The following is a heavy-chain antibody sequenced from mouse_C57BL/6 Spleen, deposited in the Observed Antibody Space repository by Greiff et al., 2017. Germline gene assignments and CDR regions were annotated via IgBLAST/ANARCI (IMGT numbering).Heavy chain of an antibody. V-gene: IGHV1-50*01. Sequence: QVQLQQPGAELVKPGASVKLSCKASGYTFTSYWMQWVKQRPGQGLEWIGEIDPSDSYTNYNQKFKGKATLTVDTSSSTAYMQLSSLTSEDSAVYYCARGGWDGRYYFDYWGQGTTLTVSS. CDR3: ARGGWDGRYYFDY. CDR2: IDPSDSYT. J-gene: IGHJ2*01. D-gene: IGHD4-1*01. CDR1: GYTFTSYW.